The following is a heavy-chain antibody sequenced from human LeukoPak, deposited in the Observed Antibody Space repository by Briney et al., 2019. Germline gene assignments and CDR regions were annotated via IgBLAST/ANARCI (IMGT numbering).Heavy chain of an antibody. CDR2: IYYSGST. Sequence: SETLSLTCTVSGGSISSYYWSWIRQPPGKGLEWIGYIYYSGSTNYNPSLKSRVTISVDTSKNQFSPKLSSVTAADTAVYYCAREAQYIHAFDIWGQGTMVTVSS. D-gene: IGHD6-6*01. CDR1: GGSISSYY. CDR3: AREAQYIHAFDI. V-gene: IGHV4-59*01. J-gene: IGHJ3*02.